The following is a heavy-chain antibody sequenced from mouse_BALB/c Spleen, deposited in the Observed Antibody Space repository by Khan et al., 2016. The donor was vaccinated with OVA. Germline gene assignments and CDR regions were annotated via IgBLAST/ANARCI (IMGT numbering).Heavy chain of an antibody. CDR1: GYSITSGYS. D-gene: IGHD3-3*01. CDR3: AIAGRWFDY. Sequence: EVQLQESGPCLVNPSQSLSLTFSVTGYSITSGYSWNWLRQFPGNKLAWMGYITSGGSFNYNPSLKHRISITRDTSNNQFLLKFNSVTPEDTATYYGAIAGRWFDYWGQGTLVTVSA. CDR2: ITSGGSF. V-gene: IGHV3-6*02. J-gene: IGHJ3*01.